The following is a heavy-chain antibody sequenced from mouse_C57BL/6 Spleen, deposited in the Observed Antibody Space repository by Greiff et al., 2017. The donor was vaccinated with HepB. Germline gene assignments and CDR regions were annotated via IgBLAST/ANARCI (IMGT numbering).Heavy chain of an antibody. CDR1: GFTFSSYG. V-gene: IGHV5-6*02. J-gene: IGHJ2*01. CDR2: ISSGGSYT. CDR3: ARLVYDYFDY. Sequence: DVKLVESGGDLVKPGGSLKLSCAASGFTFSSYGMSWVRQTPDKRLEWVATISSGGSYTYYPDSVKGRFTISRDNAKNTLYLQMSSLKSEDTAMYYCARLVYDYFDYWGQGTTLTVSS. D-gene: IGHD2-3*01.